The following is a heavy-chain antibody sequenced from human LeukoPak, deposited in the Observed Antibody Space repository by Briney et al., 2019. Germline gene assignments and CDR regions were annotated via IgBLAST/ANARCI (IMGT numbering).Heavy chain of an antibody. Sequence: PGGSLRLSCAASGFTFSSYGMSWVRQAPGKGLEWVSTISRSGDTTYYADSVKGRFTISRDNSKNTVYLQMNSLRAEDTAIYYCAKDFWWFGELSPFDYWGQGTLVTVSS. CDR1: GFTFSSYG. V-gene: IGHV3-23*01. D-gene: IGHD3-10*01. J-gene: IGHJ4*02. CDR3: AKDFWWFGELSPFDY. CDR2: ISRSGDTT.